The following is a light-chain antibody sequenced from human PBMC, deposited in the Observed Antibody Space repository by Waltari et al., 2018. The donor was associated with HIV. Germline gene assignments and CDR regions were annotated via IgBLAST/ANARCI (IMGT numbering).Light chain of an antibody. Sequence: QSALTQPASVSGSPGQSITISCTGTSSDVGGYNYVSSYQQHPGKAPKLMIYDVSNRPSGVSKRFSGSKSGNTASLTISGLQAEDEADYYCSSYTSSSTWVFGGGTKLTVL. J-gene: IGLJ3*02. CDR3: SSYTSSSTWV. CDR1: SSDVGGYNY. V-gene: IGLV2-14*03. CDR2: DVS.